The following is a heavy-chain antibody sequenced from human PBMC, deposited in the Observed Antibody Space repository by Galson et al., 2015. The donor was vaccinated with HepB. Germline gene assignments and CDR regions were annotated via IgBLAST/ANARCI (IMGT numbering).Heavy chain of an antibody. CDR3: ARVGAAAIYYYYAMDV. J-gene: IGHJ6*02. D-gene: IGHD6-13*01. V-gene: IGHV1-18*01. CDR1: GYTFTSYG. Sequence: SVKVSCKASGYTFTSYGISWVRQAPGQGLEWMGWINAYSGNTNYARKLQGRVTMTTGSSTSTAYMELRSLRSDDTAVYYCARVGAAAIYYYYAMDVWGQGTTVTVSS. CDR2: INAYSGNT.